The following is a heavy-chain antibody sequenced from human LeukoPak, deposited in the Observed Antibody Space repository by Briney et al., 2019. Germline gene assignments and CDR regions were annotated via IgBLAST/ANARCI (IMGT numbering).Heavy chain of an antibody. V-gene: IGHV4-4*09. J-gene: IGHJ3*02. D-gene: IGHD1-26*01. CDR1: GSSITNYY. CDR2: IYASGGT. Sequence: KPSETLSLTCSDSGSSITNYYWSWIRQPPGKGLEWIGFIYASGGTNYNPSPKSRVTMSVDTSKTQFSLKLSSVTAADTAVYYCARHGKGGSYYYAFDIWGQGTVVTVSS. CDR3: ARHGKGGSYYYAFDI.